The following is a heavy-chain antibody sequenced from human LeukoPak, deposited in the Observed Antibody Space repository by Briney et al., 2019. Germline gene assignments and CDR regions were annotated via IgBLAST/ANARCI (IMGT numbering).Heavy chain of an antibody. CDR2: ITSDGSST. CDR3: ARDTGYSFAD. J-gene: IGHJ4*02. Sequence: GGSLRLSCAASGFTFRSHWMHWVRQVPGKGLVWVSRITSDGSSTSYADSVKGRFTISRDNAKNTLYLQMNSLRAEDTAVYYCARDTGYSFADWGQGTLVTVSS. V-gene: IGHV3-74*01. CDR1: GFTFRSHW. D-gene: IGHD5-18*01.